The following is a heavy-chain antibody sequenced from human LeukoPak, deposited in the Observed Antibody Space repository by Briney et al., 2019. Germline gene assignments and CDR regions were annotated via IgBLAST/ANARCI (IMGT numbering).Heavy chain of an antibody. CDR2: HNQNP. CDR3: VTYFVNGGGRGH. D-gene: IGHD3-9*01. J-gene: IGHJ4*02. CDR1: GDSISRYY. V-gene: IGHV4-59*01. Sequence: SETLSLTCTVSGDSISRYYWSWIRQPPGEGLEWIGHNQNPSYNPSLKSRVVISIHTSRNQFSLTLNTVTAADTATYFCVTYFVNGGGRGHWGPGALVTVSS.